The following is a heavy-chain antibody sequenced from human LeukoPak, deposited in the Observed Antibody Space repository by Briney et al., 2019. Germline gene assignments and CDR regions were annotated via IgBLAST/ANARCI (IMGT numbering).Heavy chain of an antibody. CDR1: GGSISSGGYY. D-gene: IGHD2-2*01. V-gene: IGHV4-31*03. CDR2: IYYSGST. J-gene: IGHJ6*03. Sequence: SETLSLTCTVSGGSISSGGYYWSWIRQHPGKGLEWIGYIYYSGSTYYNPSLKSRVTISVDTSKNQFSLKLSSVTAADTAVYYCSRRDNIVVAAGSNYYYYMDVWGKGTTVTVSS. CDR3: SRRDNIVVAAGSNYYYYMDV.